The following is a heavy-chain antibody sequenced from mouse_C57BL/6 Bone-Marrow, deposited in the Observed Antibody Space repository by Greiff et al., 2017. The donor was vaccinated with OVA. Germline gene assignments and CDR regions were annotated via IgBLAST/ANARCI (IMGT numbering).Heavy chain of an antibody. J-gene: IGHJ1*03. CDR3: ARHLFDYYGSSYVYWYFDV. CDR1: GFTFSSYG. CDR2: ISSGGSYT. D-gene: IGHD1-1*01. V-gene: IGHV5-6*01. Sequence: EVKLMESGGDLVKPGGSLKLSCAASGFTFSSYGMSWVRQTPDKRLEWVATISSGGSYTYYPDSVKGRFTISRDNAKNTLYLQMSSLKSEDTAMYYCARHLFDYYGSSYVYWYFDVWGTGTTVTVSS.